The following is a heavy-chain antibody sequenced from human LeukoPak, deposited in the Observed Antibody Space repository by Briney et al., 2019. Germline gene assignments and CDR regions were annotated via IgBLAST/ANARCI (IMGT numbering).Heavy chain of an antibody. Sequence: SETLSLTCAVYGGSFSGYYWSWIRQPPGKGLERIGEINHSGSTNYNPSLKSRVTISVDTSKNQFSLKLSSVTAADTAVYYCARADDSSGFLTYDAFDIWGQGTMVTVSS. V-gene: IGHV4-34*01. CDR2: INHSGST. D-gene: IGHD3-22*01. J-gene: IGHJ3*02. CDR3: ARADDSSGFLTYDAFDI. CDR1: GGSFSGYY.